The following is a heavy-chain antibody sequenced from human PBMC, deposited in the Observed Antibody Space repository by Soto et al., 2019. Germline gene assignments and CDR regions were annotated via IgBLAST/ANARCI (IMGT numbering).Heavy chain of an antibody. CDR3: AKESWDIVVVVAALMNWFDP. CDR1: GFTFSSYA. V-gene: IGHV3-23*01. CDR2: ISGSGGST. Sequence: GGSLRLSCAASGFTFSSYAMSWVRQAPGKGLEWVSAISGSGGSTYYADSVKGRFTISRDNSKNTLYLQMKSLRAEDTAVYYCAKESWDIVVVVAALMNWFDPWGQGTLVTVSS. J-gene: IGHJ5*02. D-gene: IGHD2-15*01.